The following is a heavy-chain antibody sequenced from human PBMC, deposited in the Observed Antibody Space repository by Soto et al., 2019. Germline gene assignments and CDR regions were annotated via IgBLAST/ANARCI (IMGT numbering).Heavy chain of an antibody. CDR3: ATSMVRGVILTPPFDY. J-gene: IGHJ4*02. Sequence: QVQLVQSGAEVKKPGSSVKVSCKASGGTFSSYAISWVRQAPGQGLEWMGGTIPIFGRANYEHKFKGSVTITPNESTRTDLVELTRLRSEDTAVYYCATSMVRGVILTPPFDYCGQGTLVAVSS. CDR1: GGTFSSYA. V-gene: IGHV1-69*05. D-gene: IGHD3-10*01. CDR2: TIPIFGRA.